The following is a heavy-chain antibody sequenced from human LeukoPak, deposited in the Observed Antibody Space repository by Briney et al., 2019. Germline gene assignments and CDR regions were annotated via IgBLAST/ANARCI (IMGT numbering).Heavy chain of an antibody. V-gene: IGHV5-51*01. CDR2: IYPGDSDS. CDR3: ARLLLERLWGWFDP. D-gene: IGHD1-1*01. Sequence: PGESLKISCKGSGYTFTNYWIGWVRQMPGKGLEWMGIIYPGDSDSRYSTSFQGQVTISVDKSISTAYLQWSSLKASDTAMYYCARLLLERLWGWFDPWGQGTLVTVSS. J-gene: IGHJ5*02. CDR1: GYTFTNYW.